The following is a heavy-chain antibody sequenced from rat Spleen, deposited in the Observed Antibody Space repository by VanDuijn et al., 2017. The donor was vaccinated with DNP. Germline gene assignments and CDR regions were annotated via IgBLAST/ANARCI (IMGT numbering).Heavy chain of an antibody. J-gene: IGHJ2*01. V-gene: IGHV5S23*01. D-gene: IGHD1-4*01. Sequence: EVQLVESGGGLVQPGRSLKLSCVASGFTFSSFPMAWVRQAPKKGLEWVEYISTGGGSTDYRDSVKGRFTISRDNAKSNRYLKMDSLESEDTSAYYCATMLPGYNCFYYWVQGVMVTFYS. CDR3: ATMLPGYNCFYY. CDR1: GFTFSSFP. CDR2: ISTGGGST.